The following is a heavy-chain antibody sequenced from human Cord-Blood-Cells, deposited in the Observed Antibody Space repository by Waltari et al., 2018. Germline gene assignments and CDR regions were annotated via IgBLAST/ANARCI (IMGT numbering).Heavy chain of an antibody. CDR1: GYPISSGYS. CDR2: IYHSGST. Sequence: QVQLQESGPGLVKPSETLSLTCTVSGYPISSGYSWGWIRQPPGKGLEWIGSIYHSGSTYYNPSLKSRVTISVDTSKNQFSLKLSSVTAADTAVYYCARGDRNWFDPWGQGTLVTVSS. CDR3: ARGDRNWFDP. D-gene: IGHD2-21*02. J-gene: IGHJ5*02. V-gene: IGHV4-38-2*02.